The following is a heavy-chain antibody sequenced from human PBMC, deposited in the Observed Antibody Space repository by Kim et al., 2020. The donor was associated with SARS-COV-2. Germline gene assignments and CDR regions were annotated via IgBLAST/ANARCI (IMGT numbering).Heavy chain of an antibody. J-gene: IGHJ4*02. CDR2: IRQDGNEK. Sequence: GGSLRLSCVGSGFTFNSYWMAWVRQAPGKGLEWVANIRQDGNEKNHVDPVKGRYTISRDNAKNSLYLQMNSLRADDTAVYYCARDPQWGVYDYWGQG. D-gene: IGHD2-8*01. CDR3: ARDPQWGVYDY. CDR1: GFTFNSYW. V-gene: IGHV3-7*01.